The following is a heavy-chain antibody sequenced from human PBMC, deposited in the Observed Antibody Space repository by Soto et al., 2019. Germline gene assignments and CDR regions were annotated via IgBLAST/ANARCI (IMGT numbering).Heavy chain of an antibody. CDR2: ISYDGSNK. CDR3: ARDHLPYCSGGSCYSFDY. Sequence: GGSLRLSCAASGFTFSSYAMHWVRQAPGKGLEWVAVISYDGSNKYYADSVKGRFTISRDNSKNTLYLQMNSLGAEDTAVYYCARDHLPYCSGGSCYSFDYWGQGTLVTVSS. J-gene: IGHJ4*02. V-gene: IGHV3-30-3*01. CDR1: GFTFSSYA. D-gene: IGHD2-15*01.